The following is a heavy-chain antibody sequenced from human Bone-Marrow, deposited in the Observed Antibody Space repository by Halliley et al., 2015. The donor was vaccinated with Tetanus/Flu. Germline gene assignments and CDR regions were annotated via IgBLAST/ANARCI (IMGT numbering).Heavy chain of an antibody. J-gene: IGHJ4*02. CDR2: IYPSDYKT. D-gene: IGHD4-17*01. CDR3: VNGDYV. CDR1: RFTFSAFG. V-gene: IGHV3-23*01. Sequence: SLRLSCVASRFTFSAFGMNWFRQAPGKGLEWVSSIYPSDYKTMVADPVRGRFTTSRDNSLNTLYLQMDTLRVDDTAIYYCVNGDYVWGRGTQVIVSP.